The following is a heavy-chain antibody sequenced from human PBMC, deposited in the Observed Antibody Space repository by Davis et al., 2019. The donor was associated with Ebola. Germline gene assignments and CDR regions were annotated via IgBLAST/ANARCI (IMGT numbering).Heavy chain of an antibody. V-gene: IGHV3-11*01. D-gene: IGHD6-19*01. CDR3: ARDKRSSWYGGMDV. J-gene: IGHJ6*02. CDR1: GFTFSDYY. CDR2: IRSSDTTI. Sequence: GESLKISCAASGFTFSDYYMNWIRQAPGKGLEWVSSIRSSDTTIYYSDPVKGRFTVSRDNANNSLYLQMNSLRAEDTAVYYCARDKRSSWYGGMDVWGQGTTVTVSS.